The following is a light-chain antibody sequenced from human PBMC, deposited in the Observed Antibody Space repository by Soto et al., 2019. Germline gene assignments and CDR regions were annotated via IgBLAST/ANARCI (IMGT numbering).Light chain of an antibody. V-gene: IGLV1-47*02. CDR1: SSNIGSNY. CDR3: AAWDDSLSGYV. Sequence: QAVVTQPPSASGTPGQRVTISCSGSSSNIGSNYVYWYQHLPGTAPKLLIYTNNQRPSGVPDRFSGSKSGTSASLAISGLRSENDADYYCAAWDDSLSGYVFGTGTKLTVL. J-gene: IGLJ1*01. CDR2: TNN.